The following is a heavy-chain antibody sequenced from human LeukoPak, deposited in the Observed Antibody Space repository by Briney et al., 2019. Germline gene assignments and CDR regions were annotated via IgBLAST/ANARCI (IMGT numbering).Heavy chain of an antibody. V-gene: IGHV2-5*02. J-gene: IGHJ3*02. CDR2: IYWDDDK. CDR3: AHRLGITIGGVVVKRPGRGDSFDI. D-gene: IGHD3-16*02. Sequence: SGPTLVKPTQTLTLTCTVSGFSLSTGGVGVGWIRQPPGEALECLALIYWDDDKRYSPSLKSRLTITKDTSKNQVVLTMTNMDPVDTATYYCAHRLGITIGGVVVKRPGRGDSFDIGGQETMVTVSS. CDR1: GFSLSTGGVG.